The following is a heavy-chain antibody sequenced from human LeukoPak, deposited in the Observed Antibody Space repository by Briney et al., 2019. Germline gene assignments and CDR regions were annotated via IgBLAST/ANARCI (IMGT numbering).Heavy chain of an antibody. V-gene: IGHV1-2*02. Sequence: VASVKVSCKASGFTITGTGYFTHWVRQAPGQGLEWMGWINPINGDTNYAQKFQGRVTMTRDTSISTAYMELSRLRSGDTAVYYCARGQLRWYTAGGTDYWGQGTLVTVSS. CDR2: INPINGDT. J-gene: IGHJ4*02. CDR1: GFTITGTGYF. CDR3: ARGQLRWYTAGGTDY. D-gene: IGHD4-23*01.